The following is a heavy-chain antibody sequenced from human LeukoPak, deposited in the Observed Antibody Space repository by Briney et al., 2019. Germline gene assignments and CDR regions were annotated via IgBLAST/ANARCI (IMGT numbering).Heavy chain of an antibody. Sequence: ASVKVSCKASGYTFTSYDINWVRQATGQGLEWMGWMNPNSGNTGYAQKFQGRVTMTRNTSISTAYMELSSLRSEDTAVYYCARGPSYVVTFGGVINWFDRCGQGTLVTVSS. CDR2: MNPNSGNT. CDR3: ARGPSYVVTFGGVINWFDR. D-gene: IGHD3-16*01. J-gene: IGHJ5*02. V-gene: IGHV1-8*01. CDR1: GYTFTSYD.